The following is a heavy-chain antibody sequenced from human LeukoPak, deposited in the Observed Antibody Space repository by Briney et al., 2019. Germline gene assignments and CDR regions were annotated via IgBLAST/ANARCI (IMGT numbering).Heavy chain of an antibody. D-gene: IGHD2-15*01. CDR3: ATSEYCTGGSCFYFDC. V-gene: IGHV3-23*01. CDR1: GFTFSSYA. J-gene: IGHJ4*02. CDR2: ISGSGGST. Sequence: GGSLRLSCAASGFTFSSYAMSWVRQAPGKGLEWVSGISGSGGSTYYADSMKGRFTISRDNFKNTLSLQMNSLRAGDTAVYYCATSEYCTGGSCFYFDCWGQGTLATVSS.